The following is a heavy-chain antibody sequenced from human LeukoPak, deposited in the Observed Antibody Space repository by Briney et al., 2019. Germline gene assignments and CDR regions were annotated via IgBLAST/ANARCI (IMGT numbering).Heavy chain of an antibody. Sequence: PGGSLRLSCAASGFTFSSYEMYWVRQAPGKGLEWVSYISSSGSTIYYADSVKGRFTISRDNAKNSLYLQMNSLRAEDTAVYYCARVFRSSSWYESFGGKNWFDPWGQGTLVTVSS. V-gene: IGHV3-48*03. CDR1: GFTFSSYE. CDR3: ARVFRSSSWYESFGGKNWFDP. CDR2: ISSSGSTI. J-gene: IGHJ5*02. D-gene: IGHD6-13*01.